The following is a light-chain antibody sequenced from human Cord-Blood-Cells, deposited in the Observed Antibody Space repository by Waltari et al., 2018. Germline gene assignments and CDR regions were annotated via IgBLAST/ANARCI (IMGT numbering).Light chain of an antibody. CDR2: GAS. V-gene: IGKV3-20*01. Sequence: EIVLTQSPGTLSLSPGERATLSCRSSQSISSSYLAWYQQKPGQAPRLLIYGASSRATVIPDRFSGSGSWTDVTLTISRREPEDFAVYYCQQYCSSPRTFGQGSKLEIK. J-gene: IGKJ2*01. CDR1: QSISSSY. CDR3: QQYCSSPRT.